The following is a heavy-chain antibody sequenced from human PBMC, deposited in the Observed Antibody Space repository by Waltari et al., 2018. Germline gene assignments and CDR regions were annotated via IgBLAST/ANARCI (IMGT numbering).Heavy chain of an antibody. Sequence: QVQLQESGPGLVKPSETLSLTCAVSGYSISSGYYWGWIRQPPGKGLEWIGSIYHSGSTYYNPSLKSRVTISVDTSKNQFSLKLSSVTAADTAVYYCARGVLKYYFDYWGQGTLVTVSS. V-gene: IGHV4-38-2*01. J-gene: IGHJ4*02. CDR1: GYSISSGYY. CDR2: IYHSGST. CDR3: ARGVLKYYFDY. D-gene: IGHD2-15*01.